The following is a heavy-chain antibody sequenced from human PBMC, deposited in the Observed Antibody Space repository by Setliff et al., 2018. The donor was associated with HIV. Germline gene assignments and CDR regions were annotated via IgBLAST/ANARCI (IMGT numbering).Heavy chain of an antibody. CDR1: GFMFGVDW. CDR2: VTPDGGDK. J-gene: IGHJ3*02. CDR3: VRDLLWAFDM. D-gene: IGHD3-10*01. V-gene: IGHV3-7*01. Sequence: PGGSLRLSCAASGFMFGVDWMSWVRQTPGKGLEWVASVTPDGGDKYYANSMRGRFTISRDNGKNAVYLQVNSLTAEDTALYYCVRDLLWAFDMWGPGTMVTVSS.